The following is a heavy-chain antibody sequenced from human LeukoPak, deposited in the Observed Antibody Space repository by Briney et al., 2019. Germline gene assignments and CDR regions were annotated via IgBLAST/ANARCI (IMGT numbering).Heavy chain of an antibody. CDR2: INPSGGST. D-gene: IGHD3-22*01. J-gene: IGHJ3*02. V-gene: IGHV1-46*01. CDR3: ARGFYDSSGYYYAFDI. CDR1: GYTFTSYY. Sequence: ASVKVSCKASGYTFTSYYMHWVRQAPGRGVEWVGIINPSGGSTSYAQKFQGRVTMTRDTSTSTVYMELSSLRSEDTAVYYCARGFYDSSGYYYAFDIWGQGTMVTVSS.